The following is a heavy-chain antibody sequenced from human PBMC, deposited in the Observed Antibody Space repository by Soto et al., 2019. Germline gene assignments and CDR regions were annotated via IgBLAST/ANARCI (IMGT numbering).Heavy chain of an antibody. J-gene: IGHJ4*02. CDR1: GGSFSGYY. V-gene: IGHV4-34*01. Sequence: SETLSLTCAVYGGSFSGYYWSWIRQPPGKGLEWIGEINHSGSTNYNPSLKSRVTISVDTSKNQFSLKPSSVTAADTAVYYCARGGGKAMVAFDYWGQGTLVTVSS. CDR2: INHSGST. D-gene: IGHD5-18*01. CDR3: ARGGGKAMVAFDY.